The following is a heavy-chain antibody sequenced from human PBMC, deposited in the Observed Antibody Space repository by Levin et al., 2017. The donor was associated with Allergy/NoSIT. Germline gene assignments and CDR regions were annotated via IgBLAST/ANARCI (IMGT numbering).Heavy chain of an antibody. CDR1: GFTFDDYA. D-gene: IGHD1-26*01. Sequence: GGSLRLSCAASGFTFDDYAMHWVRQAPGKGLEWVSLISWDGGSTYYADSVKGRFTISRDNSKNSLYLQMNSLRAEDTALYYCAKDMTKLRIDYFDYWGQGTLVTVSS. V-gene: IGHV3-43D*03. CDR2: ISWDGGST. CDR3: AKDMTKLRIDYFDY. J-gene: IGHJ4*02.